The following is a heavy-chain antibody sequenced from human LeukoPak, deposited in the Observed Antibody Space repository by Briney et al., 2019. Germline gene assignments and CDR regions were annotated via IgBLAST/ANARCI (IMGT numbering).Heavy chain of an antibody. CDR2: IKQDGSEK. J-gene: IGHJ4*02. CDR3: AMTDSLHYYGSGSLDY. CDR1: GLTFSSYW. D-gene: IGHD3-10*01. V-gene: IGHV3-7*01. Sequence: SGGSLRLSCAASGLTFSSYWMSWVRQAPGKGLEWVANIKQDGSEKYYVDSVKGRFTISRDNAKNSLYLQMNSLRAEDTAVYYCAMTDSLHYYGSGSLDYWGQGTLVTVSS.